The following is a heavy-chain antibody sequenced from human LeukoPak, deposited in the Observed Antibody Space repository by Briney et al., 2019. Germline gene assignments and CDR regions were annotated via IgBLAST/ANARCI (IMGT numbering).Heavy chain of an antibody. D-gene: IGHD6-19*01. CDR1: GFTFSDYY. Sequence: GGSLRLSCAASGFTFSDYYMSWIRQAPGKGLEWVSYISSNRSTIYYADSLKGRFTISGDNAKNSLYLQMKRLRAEDTVVYYCARDPVSSGLTILFDPWGEGTLVTVSS. CDR2: ISSNRSTI. J-gene: IGHJ5*02. CDR3: ARDPVSSGLTILFDP. V-gene: IGHV3-11*01.